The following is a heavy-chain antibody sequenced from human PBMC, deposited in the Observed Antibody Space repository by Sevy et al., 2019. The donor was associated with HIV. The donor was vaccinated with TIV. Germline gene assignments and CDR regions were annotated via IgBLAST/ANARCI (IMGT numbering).Heavy chain of an antibody. Sequence: SGPTLVNPTQTLTLTCTFSGFSLSTSGVGVGWIRQPPGKALEWLALIYWDDDKRYSPSLKSRLTITKDTSKNQVDLTMTNMDPVDTATYYCAHLADGYSSSPEDFLPDYWGQGTLVTVSS. D-gene: IGHD6-13*01. CDR3: AHLADGYSSSPEDFLPDY. CDR2: IYWDDDK. J-gene: IGHJ4*02. V-gene: IGHV2-5*02. CDR1: GFSLSTSGVG.